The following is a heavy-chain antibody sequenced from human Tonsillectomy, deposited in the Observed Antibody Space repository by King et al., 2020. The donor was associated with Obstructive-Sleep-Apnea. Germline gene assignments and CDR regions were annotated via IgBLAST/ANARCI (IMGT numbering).Heavy chain of an antibody. D-gene: IGHD5-24*01. V-gene: IGHV2-5*02. CDR3: AHRGWLQLFDY. CDR1: GFSLSTSGVG. CDR2: IYWVDDK. J-gene: IGHJ4*02. Sequence: ITLKESGPTLVQPTQTLTLTCTFSGFSLSTSGVGVGWIRQPPGKALEWLGFIYWVDDKRYSPSLKTRLTITKDTSKHQVVLTMTNMDPVDTATYYCAHRGWLQLFDYWGQGTLVTVSS.